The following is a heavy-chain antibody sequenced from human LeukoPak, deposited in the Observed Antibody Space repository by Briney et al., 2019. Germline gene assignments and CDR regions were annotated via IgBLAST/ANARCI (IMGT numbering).Heavy chain of an antibody. CDR3: ARVAVPAAKVSYYYYYMDV. CDR2: IYYSGST. J-gene: IGHJ6*03. V-gene: IGHV4-59*01. D-gene: IGHD2-2*01. Sequence: SETLSLTCTVSGGSISSYYWSWIRQPPGKGLEWIGYIYYSGSTNYNPSLKSRVTISVDTSKNQFSLKLSSVTAADTAVYYCARVAVPAAKVSYYYYYMDVWGEGTTVTVSS. CDR1: GGSISSYY.